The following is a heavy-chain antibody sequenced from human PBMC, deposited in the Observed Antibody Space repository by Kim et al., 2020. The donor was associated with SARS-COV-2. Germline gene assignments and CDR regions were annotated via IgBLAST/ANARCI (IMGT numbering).Heavy chain of an antibody. CDR3: AKATRRDSSSWQTNYYY. D-gene: IGHD6-13*01. CDR1: GFTFDDYA. CDR2: ISWNSGSI. J-gene: IGHJ6*01. V-gene: IGHV3-9*01. Sequence: GGSLRLSCAASGFTFDDYAMHWVRQAPGKGLEWVSGISWNSGSIGYADSVKGRFTISRDNAKNSLYLQMNSLRAEDTALYYCAKATRRDSSSWQTNYYY.